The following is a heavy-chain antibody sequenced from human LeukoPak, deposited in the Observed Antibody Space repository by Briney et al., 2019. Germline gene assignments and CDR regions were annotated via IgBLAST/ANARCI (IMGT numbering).Heavy chain of an antibody. D-gene: IGHD2-15*01. J-gene: IGHJ4*02. Sequence: GGSLRLSCAASGFTFSSYSMNWVRQAPGKGLEWVSYISSSSSTIYYADSVKGRFTISRDNAKNSLYLQMNSPRAEDTAVYYCARDAGLVVVAANFDYWGQGTLVTVSS. CDR2: ISSSSSTI. V-gene: IGHV3-48*01. CDR3: ARDAGLVVVAANFDY. CDR1: GFTFSSYS.